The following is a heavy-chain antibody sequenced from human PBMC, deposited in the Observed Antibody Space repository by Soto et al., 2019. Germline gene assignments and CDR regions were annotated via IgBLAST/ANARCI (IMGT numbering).Heavy chain of an antibody. CDR1: GGSISSSSYY. J-gene: IGHJ4*02. Sequence: PSETLSLTCTVSGGSISSSSYYWGWIRQPPGKGLEWIGSIYYSGSTYYNPSLKSRVTISVDTSKNQFSLKLSSVTAADTAVYYCARSSIVPRLLMYPFDYWGQGTLVTVSS. D-gene: IGHD2-8*01. V-gene: IGHV4-39*01. CDR2: IYYSGST. CDR3: ARSSIVPRLLMYPFDY.